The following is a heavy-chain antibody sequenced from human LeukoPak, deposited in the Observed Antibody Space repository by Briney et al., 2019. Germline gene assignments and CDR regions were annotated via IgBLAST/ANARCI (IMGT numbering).Heavy chain of an antibody. CDR2: IYYSGST. Sequence: SETLSLTCTVSGGSISSSSYYWGWIRQPPGMGLEWIGSIYYSGSTYYNPSLKSRVTISVDTSKNQFSLKLSSVPAADTAVYYCAKSGTYYYDSSGYYYFDYWGQGTLVTVSS. V-gene: IGHV4-39*01. J-gene: IGHJ4*02. D-gene: IGHD3-22*01. CDR1: GGSISSSSYY. CDR3: AKSGTYYYDSSGYYYFDY.